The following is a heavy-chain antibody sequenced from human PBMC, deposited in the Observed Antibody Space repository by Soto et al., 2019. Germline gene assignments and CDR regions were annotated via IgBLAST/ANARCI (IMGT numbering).Heavy chain of an antibody. V-gene: IGHV1-69*01. Sequence: QVQLVQSGAEVRRTGSSVKVSCKASGGSFSYYAFSWVRQGPGQGLEWMGGIIPLFGTTKYAQTFQGRVTITADESTKIVYMVLSSLRSEDTAVYYCAGSGEAYYDVLTGYYKGSWFDPWGQGALVTVSS. J-gene: IGHJ5*02. CDR2: IIPLFGTT. CDR1: GGSFSYYA. D-gene: IGHD3-9*01. CDR3: AGSGEAYYDVLTGYYKGSWFDP.